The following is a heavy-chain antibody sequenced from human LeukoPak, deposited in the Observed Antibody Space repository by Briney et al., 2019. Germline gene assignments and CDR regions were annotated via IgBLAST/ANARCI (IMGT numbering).Heavy chain of an antibody. Sequence: GESLKISCKGSGYSFSNYWIGWVRQMPGKGLEWMGIIYPGDSDTRYSPSFQGQVIISADKSIRTAYLQWSSLKASDTAMYYCVREGVLASMGGPYNWFDPWGPGTLVTVSS. J-gene: IGHJ5*02. CDR1: GYSFSNYW. CDR2: IYPGDSDT. V-gene: IGHV5-51*01. CDR3: VREGVLASMGGPYNWFDP. D-gene: IGHD2-2*01.